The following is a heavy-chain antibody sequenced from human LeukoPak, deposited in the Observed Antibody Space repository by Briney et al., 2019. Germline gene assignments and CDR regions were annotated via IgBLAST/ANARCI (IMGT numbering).Heavy chain of an antibody. D-gene: IGHD3-3*01. Sequence: SQTLSLTCTVSGGSISSGSYYWSWIRQPAGKGLEWIGRIYTSGSTNYNPSLKSRVTISVDTSKNQFSLKLSSVTAADTAVYYCARGDYDSWSGYSYWGQGTLVTVSS. J-gene: IGHJ4*02. CDR3: ARGDYDSWSGYSY. CDR2: IYTSGST. CDR1: GGSISSGSYY. V-gene: IGHV4-61*02.